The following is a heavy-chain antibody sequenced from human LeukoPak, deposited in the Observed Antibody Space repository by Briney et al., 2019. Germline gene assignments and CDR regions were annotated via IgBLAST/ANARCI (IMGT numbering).Heavy chain of an antibody. CDR3: ARFPRLQYYFDY. D-gene: IGHD3-10*01. J-gene: IGHJ4*02. Sequence: PGGSLRLSCAASGFTFSSYAMSWVRQAPGKGLEWVSAISGSGGSTYYADSVKGRFTISRDNSKNTLYLQMNSLRAEDTAVYYCARFPRLQYYFDYWGQGTLVTVSS. V-gene: IGHV3-23*01. CDR1: GFTFSSYA. CDR2: ISGSGGST.